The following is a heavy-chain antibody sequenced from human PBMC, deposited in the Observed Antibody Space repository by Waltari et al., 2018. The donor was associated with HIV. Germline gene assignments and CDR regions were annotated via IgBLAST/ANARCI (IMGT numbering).Heavy chain of an antibody. J-gene: IGHJ4*02. V-gene: IGHV1-18*01. D-gene: IGHD1-26*01. Sequence: QVHQVQSGAEMKKPGASVKVSCKASGYTFISYGISWVRQAPGHGLEWMGWISTDNANTNYARSLQGRVTMTTDTSTTTAYMELRSLTSDDTAVYYCARDGLRYSGTFYSDYWGQGTLVTVSS. CDR1: GYTFISYG. CDR3: ARDGLRYSGTFYSDY. CDR2: ISTDNANT.